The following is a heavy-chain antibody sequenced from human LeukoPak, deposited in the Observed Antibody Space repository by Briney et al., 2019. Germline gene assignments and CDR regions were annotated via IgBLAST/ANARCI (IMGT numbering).Heavy chain of an antibody. V-gene: IGHV3-66*01. Sequence: PGGSLRLSCAASGFTVSTNYMNWVRQAPGKGLEWVSVIYSGGSTYYADSVKGRFTISRDNSKNTLYLQMYILRAEDTAVYYCASTQLLPVGMDVWGQGTTVTVSS. CDR1: GFTVSTNY. CDR3: ASTQLLPVGMDV. CDR2: IYSGGST. D-gene: IGHD2-2*01. J-gene: IGHJ6*02.